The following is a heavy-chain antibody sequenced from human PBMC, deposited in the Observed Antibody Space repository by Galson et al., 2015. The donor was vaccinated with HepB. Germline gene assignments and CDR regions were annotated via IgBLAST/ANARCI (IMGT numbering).Heavy chain of an antibody. D-gene: IGHD3-3*01. CDR1: GFTFSSYA. CDR2: ISGSGGST. CDR3: AKGGGQGRFLEWLLLGY. Sequence: SLRLSCAASGFTFSSYAMSWVRQAPGKGLEWVSAISGSGGSTYYADSVKGRFTISRDNSKNTLYLQMNSLRAEDTAVYYCAKGGGQGRFLEWLLLGYWGQGTLVTVSS. V-gene: IGHV3-23*01. J-gene: IGHJ4*02.